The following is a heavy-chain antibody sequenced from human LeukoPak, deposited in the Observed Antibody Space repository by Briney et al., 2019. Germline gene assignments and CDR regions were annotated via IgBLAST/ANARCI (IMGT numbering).Heavy chain of an antibody. CDR2: MHYSGAT. J-gene: IGHJ3*02. CDR1: GGSFSGYY. V-gene: IGHV4-34*01. D-gene: IGHD3-3*01. CDR3: ARGRLEVHTFDI. Sequence: SETLSLTCAVYGGSFSGYYWSWIRRPPGKGLEWIGEMHYSGATNYNPSLKSRVTTSADTPKNQFSLRLSSVTAADTAVYYCARGRLEVHTFDIWGQGTMVTVSS.